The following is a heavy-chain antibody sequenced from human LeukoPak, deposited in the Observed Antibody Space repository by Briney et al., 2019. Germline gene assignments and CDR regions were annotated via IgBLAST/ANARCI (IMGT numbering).Heavy chain of an antibody. D-gene: IGHD5-12*01. Sequence: ASVKVSCKASGYTFTSYGISWVRQAPGQGFEWMGWISAYNGNTNYAQKLQGRVTMTTDTSTSTAYMELRSLRSDDTAVYYCARDFSGYDRNPNYYYYYGMDVWSQGTTVTVSS. V-gene: IGHV1-18*01. CDR2: ISAYNGNT. J-gene: IGHJ6*02. CDR1: GYTFTSYG. CDR3: ARDFSGYDRNPNYYYYYGMDV.